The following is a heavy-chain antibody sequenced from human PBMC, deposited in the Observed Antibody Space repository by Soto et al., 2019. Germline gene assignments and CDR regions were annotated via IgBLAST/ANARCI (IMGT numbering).Heavy chain of an antibody. CDR1: GFTFRKFW. CDR3: AIQDCTNDVCLEAAVTVGGALES. CDR2: ISSDGTTT. V-gene: IGHV3-74*01. J-gene: IGHJ1*01. Sequence: EVQLVQSGGGLAQPGKSLRLSCAASGFTFRKFWMHWVRQVPGKGPVWVSYISSDGTTTDYADSVKGRFTISRDNAEDTRYLPMDSPRAEDTAVYYCAIQDCTNDVCLEAAVTVGGALESWGQGTLVTVSS. D-gene: IGHD2-8*01.